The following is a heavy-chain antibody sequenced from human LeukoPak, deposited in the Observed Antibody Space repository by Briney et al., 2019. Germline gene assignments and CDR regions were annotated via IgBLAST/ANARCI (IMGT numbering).Heavy chain of an antibody. V-gene: IGHV3-23*01. Sequence: GGSLRLSCAASGFTFSNYAMSWVRQAPGKGLEWVSAISGSGGSTYYADSVKGRFTISRDNSKNTLYLQMNSLRAEDTAVYYCAKDSIVVVANWFDPWGQGTLVTVSS. CDR1: GFTFSNYA. CDR3: AKDSIVVVANWFDP. J-gene: IGHJ5*02. CDR2: ISGSGGST. D-gene: IGHD2-15*01.